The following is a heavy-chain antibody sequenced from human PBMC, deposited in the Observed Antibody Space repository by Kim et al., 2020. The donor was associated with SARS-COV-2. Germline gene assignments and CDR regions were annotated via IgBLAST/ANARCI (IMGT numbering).Heavy chain of an antibody. Sequence: GGSLRLSCAASGFTFSSYAMSWVRQAPGKGLEWVSAISGSGGSTYYADSVKGRFTISRDNSKNTLYLQMNSLRAEDTAVYYCAKGRRIFSRSTRDYGDPGFDYWGQGTLVTVSS. CDR1: GFTFSSYA. J-gene: IGHJ4*02. CDR3: AKGRRIFSRSTRDYGDPGFDY. CDR2: ISGSGGST. V-gene: IGHV3-23*01. D-gene: IGHD4-17*01.